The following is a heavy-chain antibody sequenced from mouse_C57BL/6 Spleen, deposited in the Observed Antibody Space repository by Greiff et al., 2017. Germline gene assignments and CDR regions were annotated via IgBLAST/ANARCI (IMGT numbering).Heavy chain of an antibody. V-gene: IGHV1-5*01. CDR2: IYPGNSDT. CDR1: GYTFTSYW. D-gene: IGHD1-1*01. J-gene: IGHJ4*01. Sequence: EVQLQQSGTVLARPGASVKMSCKTSGYTFTSYWMHWVKQRPGQGLEWIGAIYPGNSDTSYNQKFKGKAKLTAVTSASTAYMELSSLTNEDSAGYYCTRSEGTTVVEDAMDYWGQGTSVTVSS. CDR3: TRSEGTTVVEDAMDY.